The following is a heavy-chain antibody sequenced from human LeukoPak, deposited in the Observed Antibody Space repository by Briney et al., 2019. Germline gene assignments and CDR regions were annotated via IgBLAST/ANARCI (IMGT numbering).Heavy chain of an antibody. Sequence: SVKVSCKASGDTFIPYTFSWVRQAPGQGLEWIGRIIPSLDVANYAQKFQGRVTLSVDRDTATTYMEVTSLRSEDTAMYYCARGRYCSGGSCYLHYWGQGTLVTVSS. CDR2: IIPSLDVA. D-gene: IGHD2-15*01. CDR1: GDTFIPYT. V-gene: IGHV1-69*02. CDR3: ARGRYCSGGSCYLHY. J-gene: IGHJ4*02.